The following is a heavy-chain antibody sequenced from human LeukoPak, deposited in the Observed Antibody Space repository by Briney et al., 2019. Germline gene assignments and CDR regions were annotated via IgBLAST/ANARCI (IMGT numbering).Heavy chain of an antibody. J-gene: IGHJ4*02. CDR2: ISAYNGNT. D-gene: IGHD3-22*01. V-gene: IGHV1-18*01. CDR3: ARRTVVITPYDDY. Sequence: ASVKVSCKASGYTFTSYGISWVRQAPGQGLEWMGWISAYNGNTNYAQKLQGRVTMTTDTSTSTAYVELRSLRSDDTAVYYCARRTVVITPYDDYWGQGTLVTVSS. CDR1: GYTFTSYG.